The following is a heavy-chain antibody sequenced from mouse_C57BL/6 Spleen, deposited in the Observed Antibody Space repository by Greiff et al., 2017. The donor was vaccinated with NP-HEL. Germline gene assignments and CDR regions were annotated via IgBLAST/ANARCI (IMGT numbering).Heavy chain of an antibody. V-gene: IGHV5-17*01. CDR1: GFTFSDYG. D-gene: IGHD1-1*01. CDR2: ISSCSSTI. J-gene: IGHJ4*01. Sequence: EVQLVESGGGLVKPGGSLKLSCAASGFTFSDYGMHWVRQAPEKGLEWVAYISSCSSTIYYADTVKGRFTFTRDNATNTLFLKMTSLRSEDTAMYYCARGLYYGSKGYAMDYWGQGTSVTVSS. CDR3: ARGLYYGSKGYAMDY.